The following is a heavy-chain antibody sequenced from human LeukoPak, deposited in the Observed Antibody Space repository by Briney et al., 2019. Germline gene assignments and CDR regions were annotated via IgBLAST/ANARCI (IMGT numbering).Heavy chain of an antibody. CDR1: GFTFSSYS. CDR2: ISSSSSYI. D-gene: IGHD6-19*01. J-gene: IGHJ4*02. V-gene: IGHV3-21*01. Sequence: GGSLRLSCAASGFTFSSYSMNWVRQAPGKGLEGVSSISSSSSYIYYADSVKGRFTISRDNAKNSLYLQMNSLRAEDTAVYYCARTGEWLENFDYWGQGTLVTVSS. CDR3: ARTGEWLENFDY.